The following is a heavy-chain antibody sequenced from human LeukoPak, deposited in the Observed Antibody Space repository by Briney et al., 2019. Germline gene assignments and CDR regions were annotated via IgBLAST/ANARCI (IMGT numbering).Heavy chain of an antibody. CDR3: ARETVGAAAGYYYYYMDV. J-gene: IGHJ6*03. D-gene: IGHD6-13*01. Sequence: GGSLRLSCAASGFTFSDYYMSWIRQAPGKGLEWVSYISSSGSTIYYADSVKGRFTISRDNAKNSLYLQMNSLRAEDTAVYYCARETVGAAAGYYYYYMDVWGKGTTVTVSS. CDR2: ISSSGSTI. CDR1: GFTFSDYY. V-gene: IGHV3-11*04.